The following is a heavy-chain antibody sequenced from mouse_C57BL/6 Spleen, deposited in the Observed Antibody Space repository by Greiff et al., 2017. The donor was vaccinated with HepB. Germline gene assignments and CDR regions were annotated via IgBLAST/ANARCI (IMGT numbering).Heavy chain of an antibody. CDR1: GYTFTDYE. J-gene: IGHJ3*01. V-gene: IGHV1-15*01. CDR2: IDPETGGT. D-gene: IGHD2-5*01. CDR3: TRSAYYSNYGFAY. Sequence: VQLQQSGAELVRPGASVTLSCKASGYTFTDYEMHWVKQTPVHGLEWIGAIDPETGGTAYNQKFKGKAILTADKSSSTAYMELRSLTSEDSAVYYCTRSAYYSNYGFAYWGQGTLVTVSA.